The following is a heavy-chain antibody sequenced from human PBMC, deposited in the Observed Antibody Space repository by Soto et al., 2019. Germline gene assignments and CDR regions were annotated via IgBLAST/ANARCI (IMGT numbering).Heavy chain of an antibody. CDR3: ARLTMVRGVIITAYYYYGMDV. CDR2: IYYSGST. CDR1: DGSISSYY. J-gene: IGHJ6*02. Sequence: LSLTCTVSDGSISSYYWSWIRQPPGKGLEWIGYIYYSGSTYYNPSLKSRVTISVDTSKNQFSLKLSSVTAADTAVYYCARLTMVRGVIITAYYYYGMDVWGQGTTVTVSS. D-gene: IGHD3-10*01. V-gene: IGHV4-59*06.